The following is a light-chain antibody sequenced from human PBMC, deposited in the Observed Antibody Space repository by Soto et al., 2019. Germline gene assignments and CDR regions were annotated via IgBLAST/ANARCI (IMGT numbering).Light chain of an antibody. CDR2: DVS. V-gene: IGKV1-5*01. J-gene: IGKJ5*01. CDR3: QQYNSLIT. Sequence: DIPMTQSPSTLSASVGDRVTITCRASQSISSWLAWYQQKPGKAPKLLIYDVSSLESGVPSRFSGSGSGTEFTLTISSLQPDDFATYYCQQYNSLITFGQGTRLEIK. CDR1: QSISSW.